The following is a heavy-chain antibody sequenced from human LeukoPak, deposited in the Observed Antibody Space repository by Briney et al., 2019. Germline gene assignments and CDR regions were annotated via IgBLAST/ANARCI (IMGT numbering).Heavy chain of an antibody. CDR2: ISGSGGRT. CDR3: AKADYDFWIDPSYYGMDV. CDR1: GFTFTSYA. J-gene: IGHJ6*02. V-gene: IGHV3-23*01. Sequence: GGSLRLSCAASGFTFTSYAMSWVRQTPGSALEWVSAISGSGGRTYYADAMKGRFTISRDNSKNTLYLQMNSLRAEDTAVYYCAKADYDFWIDPSYYGMDVWGQGTTVTVSS. D-gene: IGHD3-3*01.